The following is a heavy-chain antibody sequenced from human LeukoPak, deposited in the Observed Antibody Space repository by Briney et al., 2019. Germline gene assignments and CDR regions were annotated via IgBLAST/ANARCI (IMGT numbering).Heavy chain of an antibody. CDR1: GFTFSSYE. CDR2: ISSGSTI. V-gene: IGHV3-48*03. D-gene: IGHD3-22*01. CDR3: ARGRSSGYYYPYYFDY. Sequence: GGSLRLSCAASGFTFSSYELNWVRRAPGKGLEWVSYISSGSTIYYADSVKGRFTISRDNAKNSLYLQMNSLRAEDTAVYYCARGRSSGYYYPYYFDYWGQGTLVTVSS. J-gene: IGHJ4*02.